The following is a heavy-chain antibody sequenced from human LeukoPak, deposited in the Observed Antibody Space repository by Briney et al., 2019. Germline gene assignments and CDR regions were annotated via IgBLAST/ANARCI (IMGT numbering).Heavy chain of an antibody. V-gene: IGHV3-23*01. CDR1: GFTFRSYA. CDR2: ISDSGGNT. Sequence: GGSLRLSCAASGFTFRSYAMSWVRQAPGKGLEWVSSISDSGGNTYYADSVKGRFTISRDNSKNTLSLQMNSLRAEDTAQYYCATRWHCSGSCYDYWGQGTLVTVSS. D-gene: IGHD2-15*01. J-gene: IGHJ4*02. CDR3: ATRWHCSGSCYDY.